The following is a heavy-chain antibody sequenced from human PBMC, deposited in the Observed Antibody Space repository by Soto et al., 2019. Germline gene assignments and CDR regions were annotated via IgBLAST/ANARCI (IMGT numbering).Heavy chain of an antibody. CDR3: ARDHSSGLTESSYYYNGMDV. CDR1: GDSVSSNSAA. CDR2: TYYRSKWYN. V-gene: IGHV6-1*01. Sequence: SQTLSLTCAISGDSVSSNSAAWNWIRQSPSRGLEWLGRTYYRSKWYNDYAVSVKSRITINPDTSKNQFSLQLNSVTPEDTAVYYCARDHSSGLTESSYYYNGMDVWRQGTTVTAAS. J-gene: IGHJ6*02. D-gene: IGHD6-25*01.